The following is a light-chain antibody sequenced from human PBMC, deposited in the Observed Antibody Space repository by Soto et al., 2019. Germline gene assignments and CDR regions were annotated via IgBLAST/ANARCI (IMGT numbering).Light chain of an antibody. Sequence: QSVLTQPHSVSGSPGQSVTISCTGTSSDVGGYNFVSWYQQHPGKAPKLMIFDVSKRPSGVPDRFSGSKSGNTASLTISGLQAEDETDYYCCSYAGSYTYVFGTGTKSPS. CDR1: SSDVGGYNF. CDR3: CSYAGSYTYV. J-gene: IGLJ1*01. CDR2: DVS. V-gene: IGLV2-11*01.